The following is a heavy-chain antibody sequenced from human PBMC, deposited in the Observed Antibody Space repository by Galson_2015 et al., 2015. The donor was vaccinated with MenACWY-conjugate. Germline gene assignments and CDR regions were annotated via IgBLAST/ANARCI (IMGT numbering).Heavy chain of an antibody. V-gene: IGHV3-11*05. CDR3: ARVQGGTRGVNY. J-gene: IGHJ4*02. D-gene: IGHD1-1*01. CDR1: GFTFSDYY. CDR2: ISSSSTYT. Sequence: SLRLSCAASGFTFSDYYMSWIRQAPGKGLEWVSYISSSSTYTDHADSVKGRFTISRDNAKNSLYLQMNSLRAEDTAVYYCARVQGGTRGVNYWGQGNPGHRLL.